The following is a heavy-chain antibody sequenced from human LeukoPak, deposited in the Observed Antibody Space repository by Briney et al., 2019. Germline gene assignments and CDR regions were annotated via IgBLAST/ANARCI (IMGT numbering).Heavy chain of an antibody. V-gene: IGHV3-74*01. Sequence: GGSLRLSCAASGFTFSSYWMHWVRQAPGKGLVWVSRINSDGSSTSYADSAKGRFTISRDNAKNTLYLQMNSLRAEDTAVYYCASEPNPFYCSGGSCYPDYWGQGTLVTVSS. CDR3: ASEPNPFYCSGGSCYPDY. CDR1: GFTFSSYW. D-gene: IGHD2-15*01. CDR2: INSDGSST. J-gene: IGHJ4*02.